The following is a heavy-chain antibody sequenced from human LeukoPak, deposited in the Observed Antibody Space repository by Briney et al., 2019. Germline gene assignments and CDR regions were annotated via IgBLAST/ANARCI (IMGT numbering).Heavy chain of an antibody. J-gene: IGHJ4*02. V-gene: IGHV3-30*02. CDR2: MRYDGSNK. Sequence: GGSLRLSCAASEFTFSNYGMHWVRQAPGKGPEWVAFMRYDGSNKYYADSVKGRFTISRDNSKNTLYLQMNSLRAEDTAVYYCAKDLGYCRSTSCSGDGYWGQGTLVTVSS. CDR1: EFTFSNYG. CDR3: AKDLGYCRSTSCSGDGY. D-gene: IGHD2-2*01.